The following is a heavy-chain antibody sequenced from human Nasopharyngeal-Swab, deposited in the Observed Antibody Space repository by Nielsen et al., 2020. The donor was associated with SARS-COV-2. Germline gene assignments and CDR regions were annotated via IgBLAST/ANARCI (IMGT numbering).Heavy chain of an antibody. CDR3: ARESYGGGGFDC. CDR2: ITWNSGNI. J-gene: IGHJ4*02. V-gene: IGHV3-9*01. CDR1: GFTFDDYA. Sequence: SLKISCAASGFTFDDYAMHWVRQPPGKGLEWVSGITWNSGNIVYADSVKGRFTISRDNAKNSLYLQLNSLRAEDTAVYYCARESYGGGGFDCWGQGTLVTVSS. D-gene: IGHD4-23*01.